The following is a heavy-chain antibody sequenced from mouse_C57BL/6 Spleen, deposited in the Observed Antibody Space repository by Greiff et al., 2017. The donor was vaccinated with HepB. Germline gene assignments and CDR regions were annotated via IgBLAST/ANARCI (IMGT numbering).Heavy chain of an antibody. D-gene: IGHD2-4*01. CDR3: ARVEIYYYYDYAMDY. J-gene: IGHJ4*01. CDR1: GYTFTDYY. V-gene: IGHV1-77*01. Sequence: QVQLKQSGAELVKPGASVKISCKASGYTFTDYYINWVKQRPGKGLEWIGKSGPGSGSTYYNEKFKGKATLTADKSSSTAYMQLSSLTSEDSAVYFWARVEIYYYYDYAMDYWGQGTSVTVSS. CDR2: SGPGSGST.